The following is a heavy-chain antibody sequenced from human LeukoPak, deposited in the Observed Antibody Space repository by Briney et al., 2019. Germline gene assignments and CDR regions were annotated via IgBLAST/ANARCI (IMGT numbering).Heavy chain of an antibody. V-gene: IGHV3-48*02. CDR1: GFTFSSYS. D-gene: IGHD5-18*01. J-gene: IGHJ4*02. CDR2: ISSSTI. Sequence: GGSLRLSCAASGFTFSSYSMNWVRQAPGKGLEWVSYISSSTIYYADSVKGRFTISRDNAKNSLYLQMNSLRDEDTAVYYCASLGYSYAKPLDYWGQGTLVTVSS. CDR3: ASLGYSYAKPLDY.